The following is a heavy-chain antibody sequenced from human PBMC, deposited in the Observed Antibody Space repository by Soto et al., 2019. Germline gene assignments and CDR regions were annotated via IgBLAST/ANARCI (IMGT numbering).Heavy chain of an antibody. CDR3: ARGYYDSSGQSNTFAI. Sequence: PSETLSLTCTVSGASISSSYWSWIRQSAGKGLEWIGYVYYSGSTNYNPSLKSRVTISVDTSKNQFSLKVRSVTAADTAVYYCARGYYDSSGQSNTFAIWAQGTMVPVSS. J-gene: IGHJ3*02. CDR1: GASISSSY. D-gene: IGHD3-22*01. CDR2: VYYSGST. V-gene: IGHV4-59*01.